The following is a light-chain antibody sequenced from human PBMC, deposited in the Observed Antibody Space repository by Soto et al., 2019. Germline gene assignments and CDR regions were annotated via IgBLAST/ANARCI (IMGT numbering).Light chain of an antibody. V-gene: IGKV1-12*01. CDR1: QGISYW. J-gene: IGKJ3*01. CDR3: QQANTFPRT. Sequence: DIQMTQSPSSVSASVGDRVTITCRASQGISYWLAWYQQKPGKAPNLLIYDASSLRSGVPSRFSGSGYGTDFTLTISSLQPEDFATYYCQQANTFPRTFGPGTKVDIK. CDR2: DAS.